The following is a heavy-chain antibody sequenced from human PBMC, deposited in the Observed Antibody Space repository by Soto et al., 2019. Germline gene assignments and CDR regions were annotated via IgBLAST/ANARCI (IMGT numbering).Heavy chain of an antibody. CDR3: ARAYSGRLPRRADYYYAMDV. Sequence: GGSLRLSCAASGFTLSAYDMHWVRQAEGKGLEWVSALGAADDPYYLVSVKGRFTISRENAKNSLYLQMNNLRAGDTAVYYCARAYSGRLPRRADYYYAMDVWGQGTTVTVS. D-gene: IGHD2-15*01. CDR2: LGAADDP. V-gene: IGHV3-13*05. J-gene: IGHJ6*02. CDR1: GFTLSAYD.